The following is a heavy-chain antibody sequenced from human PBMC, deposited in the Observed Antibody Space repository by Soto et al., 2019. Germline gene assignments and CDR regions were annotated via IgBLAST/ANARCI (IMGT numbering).Heavy chain of an antibody. Sequence: QVHLVESGGGVVQPGRTLRLSCAASGFTFSSYAMHWVRQAPGKGLEWVAVIAYDGTNKYYADSVKGRFTISRDNSNTLYLQLNSVRGEDTAVYYCARERVEYGDYSFYDMDVWGQGTTVTVSS. J-gene: IGHJ6*02. V-gene: IGHV3-30-3*01. CDR1: GFTFSSYA. D-gene: IGHD2-15*01. CDR2: IAYDGTNK. CDR3: ARERVEYGDYSFYDMDV.